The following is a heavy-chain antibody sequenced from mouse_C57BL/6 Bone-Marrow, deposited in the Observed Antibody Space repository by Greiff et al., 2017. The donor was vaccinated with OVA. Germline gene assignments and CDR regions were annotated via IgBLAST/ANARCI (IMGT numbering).Heavy chain of an antibody. CDR3: ARGGIITTVVTFYWYFDV. J-gene: IGHJ1*03. V-gene: IGHV1-78*01. D-gene: IGHD1-1*01. CDR2: IYPRDGST. CDR1: GYTFTDHT. Sequence: QVQLQQPGAELVKPGASVKLSCKVSGYTFTDHTIHWMKQRPEQGLEWIGYIYPRDGSTKYNEKFKGKATLTADKSSSTAYMQLNSLTSEDSAVYFCARGGIITTVVTFYWYFDVWGTGTTVTVSS.